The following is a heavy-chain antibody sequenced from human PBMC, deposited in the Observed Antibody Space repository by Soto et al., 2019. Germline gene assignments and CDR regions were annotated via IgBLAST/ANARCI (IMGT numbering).Heavy chain of an antibody. CDR2: IIPILGIA. Sequence: APVKASCKASGGTFSSYTISWVRQAPGQGLEWMGRIIPILGIANYAQKFQGRVTITADKSTSTAYMELSSLRSEDTAVYYCARAGVRGYCSSTSCYGEFDYWGQGTLVTVSS. V-gene: IGHV1-69*02. CDR3: ARAGVRGYCSSTSCYGEFDY. CDR1: GGTFSSYT. D-gene: IGHD2-2*01. J-gene: IGHJ4*02.